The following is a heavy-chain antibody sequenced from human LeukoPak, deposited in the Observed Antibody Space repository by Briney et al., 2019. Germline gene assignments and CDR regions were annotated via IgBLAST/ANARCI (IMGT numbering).Heavy chain of an antibody. V-gene: IGHV4-38-2*02. CDR2: TSHSDSP. CDR1: GFTFSSYG. J-gene: IGHJ5*02. CDR3: ARDFGETSLPNWFDP. Sequence: LRLSCAASGFTFSSYGMHWVRQAPGKGLEWIGSTSHSDSPYYNPSLESRVTISLDTPRNQFSLKLTSVTAADTAVYYCARDFGETSLPNWFDPWGQGTLVIVSS. D-gene: IGHD3-16*01.